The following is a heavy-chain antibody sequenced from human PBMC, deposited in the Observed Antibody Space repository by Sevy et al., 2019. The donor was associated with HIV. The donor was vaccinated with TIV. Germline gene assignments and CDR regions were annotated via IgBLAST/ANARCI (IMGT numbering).Heavy chain of an antibody. CDR3: ARPKGDLTYYTTTSCYDFDY. CDR2: IKPDSGGT. CDR1: GFSLSGYF. V-gene: IGHV1-2*02. J-gene: IGHJ4*02. Sequence: ASVKVSCKASGFSLSGYFMHWVRQAPGQGLEWMGWIKPDSGGTEYTQKFQGRVTMTRDTSINTAYMELSSLRSDDTAVYYCARPKGDLTYYTTTSCYDFDYWGQGTLVTVSS. D-gene: IGHD2-2*01.